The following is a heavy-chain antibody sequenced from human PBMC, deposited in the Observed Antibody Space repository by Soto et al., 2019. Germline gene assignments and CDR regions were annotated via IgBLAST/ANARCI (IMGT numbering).Heavy chain of an antibody. V-gene: IGHV1-69*06. CDR3: ARDAVAGGYGMDV. D-gene: IGHD6-19*01. J-gene: IGHJ6*02. CDR2: IIPISRTA. Sequence: QVQLVQSGAEVKKPGSSVKVSCKASGGTSSDDAISWVRQAPGQGLEWMGGIIPISRTANYAQKFQGRVTITADTSTSTAYMEVSSLRSQDTAIYYCARDAVAGGYGMDVWGQGTAVTVSS. CDR1: GGTSSDDA.